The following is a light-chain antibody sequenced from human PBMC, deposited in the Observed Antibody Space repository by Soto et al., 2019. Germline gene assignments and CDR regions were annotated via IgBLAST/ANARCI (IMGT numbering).Light chain of an antibody. V-gene: IGKV3-11*01. J-gene: IGKJ4*01. CDR3: QSRSSWPPVLT. CDR2: DAS. CDR1: QSVKSY. Sequence: ETVLTQSPVTLSLSPGERATLSCRASQSVKSYLAWYQQKPGQAPRLLIYDASNRAAGIPARFSGSGSGTDFTLTIRSLDPEDFAVYYCQSRSSWPPVLTFGGGNKVEIK.